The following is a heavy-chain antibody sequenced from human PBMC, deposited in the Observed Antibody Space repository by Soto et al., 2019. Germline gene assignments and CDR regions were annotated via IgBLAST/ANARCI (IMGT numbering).Heavy chain of an antibody. J-gene: IGHJ3*02. CDR3: ARETLRDAIDI. CDR2: IRANDESI. CDR1: GFDFRSYE. Sequence: HPRGSLRLSCVASGFDFRSYEMNWVRQAPGKGLEWVSNIRANDESIYYADSVKGRVSVSRDNAKNSLFLEMNSLRVDDTAVYYCARETLRDAIDIWGQGTMVSVSS. V-gene: IGHV3-48*03.